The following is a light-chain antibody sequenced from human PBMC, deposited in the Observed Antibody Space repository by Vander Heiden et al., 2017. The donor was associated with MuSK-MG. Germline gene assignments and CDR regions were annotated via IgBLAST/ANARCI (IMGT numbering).Light chain of an antibody. CDR1: QGISSY. V-gene: IGKV1-39*01. Sequence: IQMTQSPSSLSASGGDRVTITCRARQGISSYLNWYQQKPGKAPKLLIYAASSLQSGVPSRFSGSGSGTDFTLTISSLQPEDFATYYCQQSDSTVWTFGQGTKVEIK. J-gene: IGKJ1*01. CDR3: QQSDSTVWT. CDR2: AAS.